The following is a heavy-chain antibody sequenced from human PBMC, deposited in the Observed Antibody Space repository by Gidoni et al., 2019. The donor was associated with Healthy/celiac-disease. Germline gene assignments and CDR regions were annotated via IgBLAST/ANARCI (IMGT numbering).Heavy chain of an antibody. CDR3: AKDKYSNYVSPPSTFFPYGMDV. CDR1: GFTFEVYA. CDR2: ISWNSGSI. D-gene: IGHD4-4*01. J-gene: IGHJ6*02. Sequence: EVQLVESGGGLVQPGRSLSPSCAASGFTFEVYAMHWVRQAPGKGLGGVSGISWNSGSIGYADSVKGRFTISRDNAKNSLYLQMNSLRAEDTALYYCAKDKYSNYVSPPSTFFPYGMDVWGQGTTVTVSS. V-gene: IGHV3-9*01.